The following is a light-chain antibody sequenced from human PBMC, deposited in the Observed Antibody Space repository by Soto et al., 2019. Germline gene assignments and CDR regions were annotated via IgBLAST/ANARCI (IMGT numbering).Light chain of an antibody. CDR1: QGVSSY. V-gene: IGKV3-11*01. CDR3: QQRSNWPPLT. CDR2: DAS. Sequence: EIVLTQSPATLSLSPGARATLSCRASQGVSSYLAWYQQKPGQAPMLLIYDASNRATGIPARFSGSGSGTDFTLTISSLEPADFAVYYCQQRSNWPPLTFGGGTKVEIK. J-gene: IGKJ4*01.